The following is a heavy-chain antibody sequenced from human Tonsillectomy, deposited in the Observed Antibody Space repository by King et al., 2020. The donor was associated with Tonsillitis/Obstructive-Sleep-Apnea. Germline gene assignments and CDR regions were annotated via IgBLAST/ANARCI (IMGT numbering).Heavy chain of an antibody. D-gene: IGHD3-10*01. V-gene: IGHV3-9*01. Sequence: EVQLVESGGGLVQPGRSLRLSCAASGFTFDDYAMHWVRQAPGKGLEWVSGISWNSGSIGYADSVKGRFTISRDNAKNSLYLQMNSLRAEDTALYYCTKDTREYYRSGNQGLDYWGQGTLVTVSS. CDR3: TKDTREYYRSGNQGLDY. CDR1: GFTFDDYA. CDR2: ISWNSGSI. J-gene: IGHJ4*01.